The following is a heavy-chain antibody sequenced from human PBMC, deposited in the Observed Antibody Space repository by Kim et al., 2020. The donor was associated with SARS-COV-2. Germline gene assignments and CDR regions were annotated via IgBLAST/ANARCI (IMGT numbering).Heavy chain of an antibody. D-gene: IGHD3-3*01. V-gene: IGHV3-48*04. Sequence: GGSLRLSCVASGFTFSNYNMNWVRQAPGKGLEWVSYISSTSTTVYYADSVKGRFTISRDNAKNSLYLQMNSLRAEDTAVYYCARDRPISYWGQGTLVTVS. CDR1: GFTFSNYN. CDR3: ARDRPISY. J-gene: IGHJ4*02. CDR2: ISSTSTTV.